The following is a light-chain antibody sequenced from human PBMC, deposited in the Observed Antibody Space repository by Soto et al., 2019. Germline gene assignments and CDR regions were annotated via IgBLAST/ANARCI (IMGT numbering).Light chain of an antibody. V-gene: IGKV3-20*01. CDR1: QSVSSSY. CDR3: QQYGSSRWT. Sequence: EIVLTQSPGTLSLSPGERATLSCRASQSVSSSYLAWYRQKPGQAPRLLIYGASSRATGITDRFSGSGSGTDFTLTISRLEPEDFAVYYCQQYGSSRWTFGQGTKVEIK. J-gene: IGKJ1*01. CDR2: GAS.